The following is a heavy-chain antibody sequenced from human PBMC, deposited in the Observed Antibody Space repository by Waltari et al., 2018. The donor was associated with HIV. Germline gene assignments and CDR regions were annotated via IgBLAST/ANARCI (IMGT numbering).Heavy chain of an antibody. CDR2: IYYSWST. Sequence: QLQLQESGPGLVKPSETLSLTCTVSGGSISSSSYYWGWIRQPPGKGLEWIGSIYYSWSTHYNPSLKSRVTRSVDTSKNQFSLKLSSVTAADTAVYYCARHLKVTHYYVGGDGRDYWGQGTLVTVSS. D-gene: IGHD3-10*02. CDR3: ARHLKVTHYYVGGDGRDY. J-gene: IGHJ4*02. CDR1: GGSISSSSYY. V-gene: IGHV4-39*01.